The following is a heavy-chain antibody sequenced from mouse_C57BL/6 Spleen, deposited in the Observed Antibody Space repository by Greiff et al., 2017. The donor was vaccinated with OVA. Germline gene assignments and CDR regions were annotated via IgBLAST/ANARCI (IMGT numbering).Heavy chain of an antibody. CDR2: INPSSGYT. D-gene: IGHD2-12*01. J-gene: IGHJ3*01. CDR3: ARDYYSPFAY. CDR1: GYTFTSYW. V-gene: IGHV1-7*01. Sequence: VQVVESGAELAKPGASVKLSCKASGYTFTSYWMHWVKQRPGQGLEWIGYINPSSGYTKYNQKFKDKATLTADKSSSTAYMQLSSLTYEDTAVYYCARDYYSPFAYWGQGTLVTVSA.